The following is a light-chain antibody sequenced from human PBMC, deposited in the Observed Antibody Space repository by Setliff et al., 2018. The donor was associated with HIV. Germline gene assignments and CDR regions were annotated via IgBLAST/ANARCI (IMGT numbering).Light chain of an antibody. V-gene: IGLV2-14*03. CDR1: SSDVGGYRY. J-gene: IGLJ1*01. CDR3: SSYASSNSYV. Sequence: QSVLSQPASVSGSPGQSITISCTGTSSDVGGYRYVSWYQQHPGKAPKLMIYDVSNRPSGVSNRFSGSKSGNTASLTISGLHTEDEADYYCSSYASSNSYVFGTGTKVTVL. CDR2: DVS.